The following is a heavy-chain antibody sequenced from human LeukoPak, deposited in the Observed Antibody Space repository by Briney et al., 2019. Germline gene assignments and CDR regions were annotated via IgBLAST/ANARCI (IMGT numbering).Heavy chain of an antibody. Sequence: GGSLRLSCAASGFTFSSYAMHWVRQAPGKGLEWVAVISYDGSNKYYADSVKGRFTISRDNSKNTLYLQMNSLRAEDTAVYYCARADDFWSGYFHWGQGTLVTVSS. V-gene: IGHV3-30-3*01. CDR1: GFTFSSYA. J-gene: IGHJ4*02. D-gene: IGHD3-3*01. CDR2: ISYDGSNK. CDR3: ARADDFWSGYFH.